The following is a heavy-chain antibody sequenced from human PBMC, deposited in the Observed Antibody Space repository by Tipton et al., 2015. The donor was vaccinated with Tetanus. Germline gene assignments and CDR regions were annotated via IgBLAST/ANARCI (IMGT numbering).Heavy chain of an antibody. Sequence: TLSLTCTVSGGSIRGGTFYWGWIRQPPGKGLEWIGTVYYSGSTYYNPSLKSRVAISVDTSKNHFSLRLGSVTAADTAVYYCARLSIASTGTYGLTFYYGMDVWGPGTTVTVSS. V-gene: IGHV4-39*02. CDR3: ARLSIASTGTYGLTFYYGMDV. D-gene: IGHD6-13*01. J-gene: IGHJ6*02. CDR2: VYYSGST. CDR1: GGSIRGGTFY.